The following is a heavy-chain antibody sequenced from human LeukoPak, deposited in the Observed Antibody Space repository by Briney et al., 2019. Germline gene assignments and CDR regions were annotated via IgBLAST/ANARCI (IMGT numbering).Heavy chain of an antibody. CDR1: GHTFTEYY. V-gene: IGHV1-2*02. D-gene: IGHD1-1*01. Sequence: ASVKVSCKASGHTFTEYYIHWVRQAPGQGLERMGWINPNSGGTNYTQKFQGRVTMSRDTTINTAYMELSSLRSDDTAVYYCARESALAGATTCFDYWGAGTLVTVSS. J-gene: IGHJ4*02. CDR3: ARESALAGATTCFDY. CDR2: INPNSGGT.